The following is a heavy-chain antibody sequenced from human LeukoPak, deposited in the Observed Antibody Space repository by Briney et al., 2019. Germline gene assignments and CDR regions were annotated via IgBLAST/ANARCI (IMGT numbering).Heavy chain of an antibody. V-gene: IGHV1-8*01. Sequence: ASVKVSCKASGYTFTSYYINWVRQATGQGPEWMGWMNPNSGNTDYAQRFQGRVTMTRNTSISTAYMELSSLRSEDTAVYYCARGGWGSSSSWFDPWGQGTLVTVSS. D-gene: IGHD6-6*01. CDR1: GYTFTSYY. J-gene: IGHJ5*02. CDR3: ARGGWGSSSSWFDP. CDR2: MNPNSGNT.